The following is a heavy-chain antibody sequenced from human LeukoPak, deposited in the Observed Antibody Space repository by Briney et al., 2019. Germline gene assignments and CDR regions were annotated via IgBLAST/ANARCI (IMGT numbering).Heavy chain of an antibody. D-gene: IGHD4-17*01. CDR3: AKVWRLTTGYFDY. V-gene: IGHV3-23*01. CDR2: ISGSGGST. J-gene: IGHJ4*02. CDR1: GFPFSSYA. Sequence: PGGSLRLSCAASGFPFSSYAMSWVRQAPGKGLEWVSAISGSGGSTYYADSVKGRFTISRDNDKNTLYLQMNSLRAEDTAVYYCAKVWRLTTGYFDYWGQGTLVTVSS.